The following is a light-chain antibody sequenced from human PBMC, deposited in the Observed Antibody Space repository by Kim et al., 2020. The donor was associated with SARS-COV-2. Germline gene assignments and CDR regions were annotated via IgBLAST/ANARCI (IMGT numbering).Light chain of an antibody. CDR3: MQALQSRLT. V-gene: IGKV2-28*01. CDR1: PSLLHSNGNTY. CDR2: LAS. Sequence: PASISCRSSPSLLHSNGNTYLDWYLQKPGQSPQLLSYLASNRASGVPDRFSGSGSGTDFTLKISRVEAEDVGVYYCMQALQSRLTFGGGTKVDIK. J-gene: IGKJ4*01.